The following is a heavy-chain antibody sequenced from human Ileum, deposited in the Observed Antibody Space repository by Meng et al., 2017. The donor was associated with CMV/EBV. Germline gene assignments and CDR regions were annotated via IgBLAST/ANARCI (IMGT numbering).Heavy chain of an antibody. Sequence: GESLKIPCSASGFTFGDRWMNWVRQAPGEGLECLGRIKSRVYGWTTDYAAPVKGRFIISRDDSKNTLFLQMNNLESEDTAIYYCTTGLYNSGGVDHWGQGTLVTVSS. V-gene: IGHV3-15*01. CDR3: TTGLYNSGGVDH. D-gene: IGHD2-21*01. J-gene: IGHJ4*02. CDR1: GFTFGDRW. CDR2: IKSRVYGWTT.